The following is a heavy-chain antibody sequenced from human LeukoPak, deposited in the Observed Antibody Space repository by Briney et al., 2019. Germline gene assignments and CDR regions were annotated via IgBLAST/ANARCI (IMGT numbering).Heavy chain of an antibody. D-gene: IGHD2-15*01. CDR3: ARDGGGRNWFDP. J-gene: IGHJ5*02. V-gene: IGHV4-31*03. CDR2: IYYSGST. CDR1: GGSISSGGYY. Sequence: PQTLSLTCTVSGGSISSGGYYWSWIRQHPGKGLEWIGYIYYSGSTYYNPSLKSRVTISVDTSKNQFSLKLSSVTAADTAVYYCARDGGGRNWFDPWGQGTLVTVSS.